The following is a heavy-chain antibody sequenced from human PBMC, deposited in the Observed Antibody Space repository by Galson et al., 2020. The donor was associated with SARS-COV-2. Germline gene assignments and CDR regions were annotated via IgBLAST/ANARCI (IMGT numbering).Heavy chain of an antibody. D-gene: IGHD2-21*01. CDR2: ISSSGRTI. V-gene: IGHV3-48*03. CDR3: ARLDAYGPGY. Sequence: TGGSLRLSCAASGFTFSNYEMNWVRQAPGKGLEWVSYISSSGRTIHYADSAKGRFTISRDNAKSSQSLQMNSLRAEDTAVYYCARLDAYGPGYWGQGTLVTVSS. J-gene: IGHJ4*02. CDR1: GFTFSNYE.